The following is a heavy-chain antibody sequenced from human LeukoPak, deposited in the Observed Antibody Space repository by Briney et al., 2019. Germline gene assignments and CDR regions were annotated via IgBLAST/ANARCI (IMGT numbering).Heavy chain of an antibody. D-gene: IGHD3-3*01. V-gene: IGHV4-34*01. J-gene: IGHJ3*02. CDR2: INHSGST. Sequence: PSETLSLTCAVSGGSISSGGYSWSWIRQPPGKGLEWIGEINHSGSTNYNPSLKSRVTISVDTSKNRFSLKLSSVTAADTAVYYCARPYPPLLEWLLYRQLDAFDIWGQGTMVTVSS. CDR3: ARPYPPLLEWLLYRQLDAFDI. CDR1: GGSISSGGYS.